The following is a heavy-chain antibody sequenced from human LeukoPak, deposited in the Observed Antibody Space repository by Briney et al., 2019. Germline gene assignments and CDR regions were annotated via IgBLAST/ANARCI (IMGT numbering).Heavy chain of an antibody. CDR2: ISSSGSYI. Sequence: GGSLRLSCAASGFTFSSYSMNWVRQAPGKGLEWVSSISSSGSYIYYADSVKGRFTISRDNAENSLYLQMNSLRAEDTAVYYCAREWAGYGSGSYYYYWGQGTLVTVSS. CDR3: AREWAGYGSGSYYYY. D-gene: IGHD3-10*01. V-gene: IGHV3-21*01. CDR1: GFTFSSYS. J-gene: IGHJ4*02.